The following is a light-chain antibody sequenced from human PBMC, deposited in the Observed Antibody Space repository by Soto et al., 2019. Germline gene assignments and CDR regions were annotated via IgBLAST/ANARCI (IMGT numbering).Light chain of an antibody. CDR1: QNIGLS. CDR2: GAS. V-gene: IGKV1-5*01. CDR3: EQYRRYPWT. Sequence: DIQMTQSPSTLSASVGDRVTLPCRASQNIGLSLAWFQQKPGKAPKLLIYGASSLESGVPSRFSGSGAGTEFTLPISSLQPDDFATYYCEQYRRYPWTFGQGTKVEIK. J-gene: IGKJ1*01.